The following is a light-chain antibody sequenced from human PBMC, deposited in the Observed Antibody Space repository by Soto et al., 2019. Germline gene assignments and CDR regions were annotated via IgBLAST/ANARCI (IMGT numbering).Light chain of an antibody. Sequence: EIVLTQSPATLSLSPGERVTLSCRASQSVGSYLAWYQQKPGQAPRLLIYGASNRATGITARFSGSGSGTDFSLTISSLESEDFAVYYCQHRGKWPRTFGQGTKLEIK. V-gene: IGKV3-11*01. J-gene: IGKJ2*01. CDR3: QHRGKWPRT. CDR1: QSVGSY. CDR2: GAS.